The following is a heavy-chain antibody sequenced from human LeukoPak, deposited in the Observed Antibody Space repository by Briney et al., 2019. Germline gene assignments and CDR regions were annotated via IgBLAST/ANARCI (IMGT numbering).Heavy chain of an antibody. V-gene: IGHV3-30*02. CDR2: MQSDGINK. CDR3: AKPSPGPVWNYFDY. CDR1: GFTFSSYG. J-gene: IGHJ4*02. Sequence: GGSLRLSCAASGFTFSSYGMYWVRQAPGTGLEWVAYMQSDGINKYYADSVKGRFTISRDNSKNTLYLQMNSLRGEDTAVYLCAKPSPGPVWNYFDYWGQGTLVTVSS. D-gene: IGHD1-1*01.